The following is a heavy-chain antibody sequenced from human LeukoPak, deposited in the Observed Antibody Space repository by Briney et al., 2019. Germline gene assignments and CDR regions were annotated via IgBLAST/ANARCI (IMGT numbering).Heavy chain of an antibody. CDR1: GGSISSYY. CDR2: IYYSGST. D-gene: IGHD6-19*01. CDR3: ARGGGWLKGGNFDY. Sequence: SETLSLTCTVSGGSISSYYWSWVRHPPGKGLEWIGDIYYSGSTNYNPYLKSRVTISVDTSKNQFSLKLSSVTAADTAVYYCARGGGWLKGGNFDYWGQGTLVTVSS. J-gene: IGHJ4*02. V-gene: IGHV4-59*01.